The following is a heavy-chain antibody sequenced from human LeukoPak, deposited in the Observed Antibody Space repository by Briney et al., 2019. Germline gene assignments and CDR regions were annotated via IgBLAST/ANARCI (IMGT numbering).Heavy chain of an antibody. CDR1: GFTFSDAW. D-gene: IGHD5-18*01. Sequence: GGSLRLSCAASGFTFSDAWMSWVRHAPGKGLEWGGRIETKTDGGTTDYAAPVKGRFTISRDESKNTLYLEMSSLKTEDTGVYYCTTGETAMADDYWGQGTLVTVSS. CDR3: TTGETAMADDY. J-gene: IGHJ4*02. CDR2: IETKTDGGTT. V-gene: IGHV3-15*04.